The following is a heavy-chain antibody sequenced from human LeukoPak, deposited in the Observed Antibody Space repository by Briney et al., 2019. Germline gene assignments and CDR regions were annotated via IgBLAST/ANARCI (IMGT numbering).Heavy chain of an antibody. J-gene: IGHJ6*02. CDR1: GGSISSSSYY. CDR2: IYYSGST. CDR3: ARRIVVVPAAYYYGMDV. Sequence: SETLSLTCTVSGGSISSSSYYWGWIRQPPGQGLEWIGSIYYSGSTYYNPSLKSRVTISVDTSKNQFSLKLSSVTAADTAVYYCARRIVVVPAAYYYGMDVWGQGTTVTVSS. V-gene: IGHV4-39*01. D-gene: IGHD2-2*01.